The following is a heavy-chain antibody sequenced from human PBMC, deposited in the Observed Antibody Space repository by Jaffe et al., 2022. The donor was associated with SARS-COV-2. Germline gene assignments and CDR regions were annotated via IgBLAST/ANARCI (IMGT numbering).Heavy chain of an antibody. CDR3: AKPLRFLDAFDV. D-gene: IGHD2-21*01. Sequence: EVQLVESGGGLVQPGGSLSLSCAASGFTFSTYGMNWVRQAPGKGLEWVSGISASGTDTYYADSVKGRFTISRDNSKNTLSLQMNSLRAEDTAVYFCAKPLRFLDAFDVWGRGTMVTVSS. J-gene: IGHJ3*01. CDR1: GFTFSTYG. CDR2: ISASGTDT. V-gene: IGHV3-23*04.